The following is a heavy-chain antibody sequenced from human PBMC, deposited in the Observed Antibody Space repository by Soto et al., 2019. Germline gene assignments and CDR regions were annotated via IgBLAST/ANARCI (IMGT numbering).Heavy chain of an antibody. J-gene: IGHJ5*02. Sequence: SETLSLTGTVSGGSISSGDYYWSWIRQPPGKGLEWIGYIYYSGSTYYNPSLKSRVTISVDTSKNQFSLKLSSVTAADTAVYYCARSTGRDWFDPWGQGTLVTVSS. CDR1: GGSISSGDYY. CDR3: ARSTGRDWFDP. V-gene: IGHV4-30-4*01. CDR2: IYYSGST.